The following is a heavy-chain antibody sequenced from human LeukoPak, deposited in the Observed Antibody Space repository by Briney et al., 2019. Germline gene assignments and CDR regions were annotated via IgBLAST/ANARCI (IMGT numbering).Heavy chain of an antibody. CDR1: GGSISSYY. J-gene: IGHJ6*03. Sequence: SETLSLTCTVSGGSISSYYWSWIRQPPGKGLEWIGYIYTSGSTNYNPSLKSRVTISVDTSKNQFSLKLSSVTAADTAVYYCARPVLGYYYMDVWGKGTTVTVSS. CDR2: IYTSGST. D-gene: IGHD2-15*01. V-gene: IGHV4-4*09. CDR3: ARPVLGYYYMDV.